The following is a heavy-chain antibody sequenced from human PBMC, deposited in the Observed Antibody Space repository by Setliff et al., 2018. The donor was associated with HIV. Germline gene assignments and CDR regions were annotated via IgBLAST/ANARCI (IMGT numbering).Heavy chain of an antibody. J-gene: IGHJ4*02. CDR3: AKGWHENWGGVDY. CDR1: GYNLANYY. V-gene: IGHV5-51*01. Sequence: PGESLKISCQGSGYNLANYYIAWVRQMPGKGLEWMGIIYPRDSNIIYSPSFQGQVTISADKSINTAYLHWSSLKASDTAMYYCAKGWHENWGGVDYWGQGTLVTVSS. CDR2: IYPRDSNI. D-gene: IGHD3-16*01.